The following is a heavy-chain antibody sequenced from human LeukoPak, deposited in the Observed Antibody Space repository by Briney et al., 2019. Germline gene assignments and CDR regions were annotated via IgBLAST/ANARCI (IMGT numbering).Heavy chain of an antibody. CDR1: GFTFSSYS. V-gene: IGHV3-21*01. Sequence: GGSLRLSCAASGFTFSSYSMNWVRQAPGKGLEWVSSISSSSSYIYYADSVKGRFTISRDNSKNTLYLQMNSLRAEDTAVYYRARLGGDAFDIWGQGTMVSVSS. CDR3: ARLGGDAFDI. J-gene: IGHJ3*02. CDR2: ISSSSSYI.